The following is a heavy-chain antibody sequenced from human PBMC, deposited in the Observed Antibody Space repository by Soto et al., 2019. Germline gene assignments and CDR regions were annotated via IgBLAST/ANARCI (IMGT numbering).Heavy chain of an antibody. CDR3: ARRDRSGFSYWLDT. J-gene: IGHJ5*02. CDR2: ISASGST. CDR1: GGSISDGYY. Sequence: QVRLQESGPGLVKPSQTLSLTCTVSGGSISDGYYWTWIRQHPGKGLEWIGSISASGSTSYNPSLKSRLTVSVDKSKNQFSLNLRSVTAADTAVYYCARRDRSGFSYWLDTWGQGTLVTVSS. D-gene: IGHD3-22*01. V-gene: IGHV4-31*03.